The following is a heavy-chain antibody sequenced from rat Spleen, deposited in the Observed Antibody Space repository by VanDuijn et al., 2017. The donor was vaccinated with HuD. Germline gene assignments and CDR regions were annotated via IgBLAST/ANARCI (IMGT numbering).Heavy chain of an antibody. V-gene: IGHV5-25*01. CDR1: GFTFSNYD. CDR2: ISPSGGST. D-gene: IGHD2-5*01. Sequence: EVQLVESGGDLVQPGRSMKLSCAASGFTFSNYDMAWVRQAPTKGLEWVASISPSGGSTYYRDSVKGRFTISRDTAQNTLYLQMNSPTSEDTATYYCTRGGYFRHWGQGVMVTVSS. CDR3: TRGGYFRH. J-gene: IGHJ2*01.